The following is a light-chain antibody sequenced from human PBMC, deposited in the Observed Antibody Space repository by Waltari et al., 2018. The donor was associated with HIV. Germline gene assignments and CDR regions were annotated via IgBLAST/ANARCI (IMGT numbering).Light chain of an antibody. CDR2: KAS. CDR3: QQYNSYSPWT. V-gene: IGKV1-5*03. J-gene: IGKJ1*01. CDR1: QSISSW. Sequence: DIQMTQSPSTLSASVGDRVTITCRASQSISSWLAWYQQKPGKAPKLLIYKASSLESGVPSRFSGGGSGTEFPLTISSLQPDDFATYYCQQYNSYSPWTFGQGTKVESK.